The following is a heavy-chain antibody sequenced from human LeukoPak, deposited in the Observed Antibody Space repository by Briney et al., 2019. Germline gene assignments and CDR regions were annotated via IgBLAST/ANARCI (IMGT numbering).Heavy chain of an antibody. CDR3: AKIYYGSWIPRPPFDD. J-gene: IGHJ4*02. CDR2: ISGSGCST. V-gene: IGHV3-23*01. D-gene: IGHD3-10*01. CDR1: GFPLCSQP. Sequence: GGSLRLSCAASGFPLCSQPMSGVRQAPGKGLVWVSSISGSGCSTDYADSVKGRMTSSRDNSKNTMYLQMNKLRAGDTAVYYCAKIYYGSWIPRPPFDDWGQGTLVTVSS.